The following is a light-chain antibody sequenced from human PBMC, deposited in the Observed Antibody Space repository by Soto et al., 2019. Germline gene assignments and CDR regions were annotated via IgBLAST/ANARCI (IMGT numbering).Light chain of an antibody. Sequence: QSVLTQPPSVSGAPGKRVTISCTGSSSNIGAGYDVHWYQQLPGTAPKLLIYGNTNRPSGVPDRFSGSKSGTSASLAITGLQAEDEADYYCQSHDTSLSGYVFGTGTKLTVL. CDR3: QSHDTSLSGYV. J-gene: IGLJ1*01. CDR1: SSNIGAGYD. V-gene: IGLV1-40*01. CDR2: GNT.